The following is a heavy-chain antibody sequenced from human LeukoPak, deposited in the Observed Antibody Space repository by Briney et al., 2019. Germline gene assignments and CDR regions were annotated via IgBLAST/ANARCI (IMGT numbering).Heavy chain of an antibody. CDR1: GFTFSSYA. CDR3: AKESLRVVPSATFDY. Sequence: GGSLRLSYAASGFTFSSYAMSWVRQAPGRGLEWVPSISGRGGSTYFADSVRGRFTISRDNSKNTLYLQMNSLRAEDTAVYYCAKESLRVVPSATFDYWGQGTLVTVSS. V-gene: IGHV3-23*01. CDR2: ISGRGGST. D-gene: IGHD2-2*01. J-gene: IGHJ4*02.